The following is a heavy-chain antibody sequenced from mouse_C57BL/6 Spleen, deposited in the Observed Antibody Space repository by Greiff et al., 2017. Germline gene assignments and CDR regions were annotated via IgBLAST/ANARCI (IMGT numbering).Heavy chain of an antibody. D-gene: IGHD1-1*01. CDR2: IDPSDSYT. CDR1: GYTFTSYW. V-gene: IGHV1-69*01. J-gene: IGHJ4*01. Sequence: VQLQQSGAELVMPGASVKLSCKASGYTFTSYWMHWVKQRPGQGLEWIGEIDPSDSYTNYNQKFKGKSTLTVDKSSSTAYMQLSSLTSEDSAVYYCARKNYGSSSAMDYWGQGTSVTVSS. CDR3: ARKNYGSSSAMDY.